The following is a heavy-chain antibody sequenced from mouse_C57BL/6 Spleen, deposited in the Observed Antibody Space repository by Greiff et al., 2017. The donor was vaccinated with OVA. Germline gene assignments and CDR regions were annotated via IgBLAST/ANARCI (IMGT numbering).Heavy chain of an antibody. V-gene: IGHV1-63*01. D-gene: IGHD1-1*01. CDR2: IYPGGGYT. J-gene: IGHJ2*01. Sequence: VQLQQSGAELVRPGTSVKMSCKASGYTFTNYWIGWAKQRPGHGLEWIGDIYPGGGYTNYNEKFKGKGTLTADKSSSKAYMQFSSLTSENSAFYYCAIRYYYCGSSQVGDYFDYWGQGTTLTVSS. CDR3: AIRYYYCGSSQVGDYFDY. CDR1: GYTFTNYW.